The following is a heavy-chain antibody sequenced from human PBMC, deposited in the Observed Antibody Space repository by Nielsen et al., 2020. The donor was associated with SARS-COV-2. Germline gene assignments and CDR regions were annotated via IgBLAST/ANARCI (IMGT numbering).Heavy chain of an antibody. CDR1: RFRFSNYA. CDR3: VRDIGIGDAFDI. Sequence: GESLKISCAASRFRFSNYAVHWVRQAPGKGLEWLAVISSDGREKYYADSVKGRFTISRDNSKNSLYLHLNSLTTDDTALYYCVRDIGIGDAFDIWGRGTVVTVSS. CDR2: ISSDGREK. J-gene: IGHJ3*02. D-gene: IGHD1-14*01. V-gene: IGHV3-30*04.